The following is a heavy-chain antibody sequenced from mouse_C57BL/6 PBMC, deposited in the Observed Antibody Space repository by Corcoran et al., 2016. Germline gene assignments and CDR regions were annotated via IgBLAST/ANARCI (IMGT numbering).Heavy chain of an antibody. Sequence: EVQLQQSGPELVKPGASVKISCKASGYTFTDYYMNWVKQSHGKSLEWIGDINPNNGGTSYNQKFKGKATLTVDKSSSTAYMELRSLTSEDSAVYYGASVINTVVDTEYFEYWGQGTTLTVSS. J-gene: IGHJ2*01. CDR2: INPNNGGT. V-gene: IGHV1-26*01. CDR1: GYTFTDYY. CDR3: ASVINTVVDTEYFEY. D-gene: IGHD1-1*01.